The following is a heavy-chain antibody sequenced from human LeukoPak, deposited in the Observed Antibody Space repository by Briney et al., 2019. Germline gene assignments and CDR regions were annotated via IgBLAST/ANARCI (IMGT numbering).Heavy chain of an antibody. CDR2: IRGNGGST. V-gene: IGHV3-23*01. Sequence: GGSLRLSCAASGFTFSSYAMNWVRQAPGKGLELVSAIRGNGGSTYYADSVKGRFTISRDNSKNTLYLQMNSLRARETAVYNSAKDRRYCSGVSCQPDAFDIWGQGTMVTVSS. CDR1: GFTFSSYA. J-gene: IGHJ3*02. CDR3: AKDRRYCSGVSCQPDAFDI. D-gene: IGHD2-15*01.